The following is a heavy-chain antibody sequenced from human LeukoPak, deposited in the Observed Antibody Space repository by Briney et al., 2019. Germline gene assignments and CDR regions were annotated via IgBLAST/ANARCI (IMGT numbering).Heavy chain of an antibody. D-gene: IGHD3-22*01. V-gene: IGHV2-5*02. Sequence: ESGPTLVNPTQTLTLTCAFSGFSLTTRGVGVGWIRQPPVKALEWLALIYWDDDKRYSPSLKSRLTITKDTSKKQVVLTVTNLDPVDTATYYCARLAYYDNSGSSRPLDIWGQGTRVTVSS. J-gene: IGHJ3*02. CDR1: GFSLTTRGVG. CDR3: ARLAYYDNSGSSRPLDI. CDR2: IYWDDDK.